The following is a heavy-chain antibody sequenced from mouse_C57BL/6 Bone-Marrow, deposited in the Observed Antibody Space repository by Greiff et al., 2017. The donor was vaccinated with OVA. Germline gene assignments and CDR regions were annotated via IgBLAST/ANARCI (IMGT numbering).Heavy chain of an antibody. Sequence: VQLQQPGAELVRPGTSVKLSCKASGYTFTSYWMHWVKQRPGQGLEWIGVIDPSDSYTNYNQKFKGKATLTVDKSSSTAYMQLSSLTSEDSAVYYCAREPVYYAMDYWGQGTSVTVSS. CDR3: AREPVYYAMDY. J-gene: IGHJ4*01. V-gene: IGHV1-59*01. CDR2: IDPSDSYT. CDR1: GYTFTSYW.